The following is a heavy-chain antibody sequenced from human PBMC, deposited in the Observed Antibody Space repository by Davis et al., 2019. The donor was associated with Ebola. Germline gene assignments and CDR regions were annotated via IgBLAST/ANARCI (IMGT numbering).Heavy chain of an antibody. CDR2: MNPNSGNT. J-gene: IGHJ6*02. CDR1: GYTFTSYD. CDR3: ARVTPGYTATAGYYYYGMDV. Sequence: ASVKVSCKASGYTFTSYDINWVRQATGQGLEWTGWMNPNSGNTGYAQKFQGRVTMTRNTSISTAYMELSSLRSEDTAVYYCARVTPGYTATAGYYYYGMDVWGQGTTVTVSS. D-gene: IGHD5-18*01. V-gene: IGHV1-8*01.